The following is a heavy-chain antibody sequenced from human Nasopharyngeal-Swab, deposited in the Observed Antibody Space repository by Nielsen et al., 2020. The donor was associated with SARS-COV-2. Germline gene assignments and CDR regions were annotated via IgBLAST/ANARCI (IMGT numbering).Heavy chain of an antibody. CDR2: ISYDGSNK. D-gene: IGHD3-22*01. J-gene: IGHJ4*02. V-gene: IGHV3-30-3*01. Sequence: GGSLRLSCAASGFTFSSYAMHWVRQAPGKGLEWVAVISYDGSNKYYADSVKGRFTISRDNSKNTLYLQMNSLRAEDTAVYYCARGNYYYDSSGYYSPFDYWGQGTLVTVSS. CDR3: ARGNYYYDSSGYYSPFDY. CDR1: GFTFSSYA.